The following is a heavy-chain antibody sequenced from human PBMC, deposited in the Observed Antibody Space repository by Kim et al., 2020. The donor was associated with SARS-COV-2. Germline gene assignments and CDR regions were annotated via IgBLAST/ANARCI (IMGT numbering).Heavy chain of an antibody. CDR1: GFTLSIYS. Sequence: GGSLRLSCATSGFTLSIYSMIWVRQSPGKGLEWVSHISGSGTITKHADSVRGRFTTPRDNPKNSLFLQMNGLRPEDTAVNVCVRENHWAFDIWGQGTVV. J-gene: IGHJ3*02. CDR3: VRENHWAFDI. V-gene: IGHV3-48*03. CDR2: ISGSGTIT.